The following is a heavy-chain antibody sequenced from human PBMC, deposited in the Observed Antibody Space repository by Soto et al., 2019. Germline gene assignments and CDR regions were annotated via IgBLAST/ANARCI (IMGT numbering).Heavy chain of an antibody. D-gene: IGHD4-4*01. J-gene: IGHJ4*02. V-gene: IGHV3-11*01. CDR2: ISNSGSTI. CDR1: GFTFSDYY. CDR3: ERASKTWTTVNTIDY. Sequence: GGSLRLSCAASGFTFSDYYMSWIRQAPGKGLEWVSYISNSGSTIYSADSVKGRFTISRDNAKNSLYLQMNSLRAEDTAVYYCERASKTWTTVNTIDYWGQGTLVTVSS.